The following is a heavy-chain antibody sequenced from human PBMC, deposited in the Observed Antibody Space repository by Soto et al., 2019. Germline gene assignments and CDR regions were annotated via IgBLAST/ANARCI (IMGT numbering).Heavy chain of an antibody. V-gene: IGHV4-59*01. D-gene: IGHD3-22*01. CDR3: ARDRGPYQYYYDSSGYYPRVGFFDY. CDR1: GGSISSYY. CDR2: IYYSGST. J-gene: IGHJ4*02. Sequence: SETLSLTCTVSGGSISSYYWSWIRQPPGKGLEWIGYIYYSGSTNYNPSLKSRVTISVDTSKNQFSLKLSSVTAADTAVYYCARDRGPYQYYYDSSGYYPRVGFFDYWGQGTLVTVSS.